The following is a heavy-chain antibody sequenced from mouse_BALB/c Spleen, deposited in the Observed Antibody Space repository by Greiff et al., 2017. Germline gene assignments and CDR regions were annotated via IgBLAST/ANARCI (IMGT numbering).Heavy chain of an antibody. Sequence: QVQLKESGAELMKPGASVKISCKATGYTFSSYWIEWVKQRPGHGLEWIGEILPGSGSTNYNEKFKGKATFTADTSSNTAYMQLSSLTSEDSAVYYCARPDFTTAAYYAMDYWGQGTSVTVSS. CDR3: ARPDFTTAAYYAMDY. CDR2: ILPGSGST. V-gene: IGHV1-9*01. J-gene: IGHJ4*01. CDR1: GYTFSSYW. D-gene: IGHD1-2*01.